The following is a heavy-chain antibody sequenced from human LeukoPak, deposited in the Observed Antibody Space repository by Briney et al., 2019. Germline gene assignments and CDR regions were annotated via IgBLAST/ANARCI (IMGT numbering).Heavy chain of an antibody. CDR3: ARGGHYYDSSGSLRI. V-gene: IGHV4-59*01. CDR2: IYYSGST. D-gene: IGHD3-22*01. Sequence: SETLSLTCTVSGGSISSYYWSWIRQPPGKGLEWIGYIYYSGSTNYNPSLKSRVTISVDTSKNQFSLKLSSVTAADTAVYYCARGGHYYDSSGSLRIWGQGTLVTVSS. J-gene: IGHJ4*02. CDR1: GGSISSYY.